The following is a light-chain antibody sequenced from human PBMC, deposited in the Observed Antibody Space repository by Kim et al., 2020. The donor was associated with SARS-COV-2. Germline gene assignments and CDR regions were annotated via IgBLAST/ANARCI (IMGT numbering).Light chain of an antibody. CDR1: QSLSSSH. V-gene: IGKV3-20*01. CDR2: GAS. CDR3: QQYGSSPT. Sequence: MSPGERATLTCRARQSLSSSHLAWYQQKPGQTPKLLIYGASIRATGTPDRFSGSGSGTDFTLTISRLESEDFAVYFCQQYGSSPTFGQGTKVDIK. J-gene: IGKJ1*01.